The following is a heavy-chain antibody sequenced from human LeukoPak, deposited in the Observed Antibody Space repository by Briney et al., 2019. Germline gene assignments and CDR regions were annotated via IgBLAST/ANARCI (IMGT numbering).Heavy chain of an antibody. CDR3: AKVGGYCSSTSCYTIGPLDY. D-gene: IGHD2-2*02. CDR1: GFTVSSNY. CDR2: IYSGGST. V-gene: IGHV3-53*01. Sequence: PGGSLRLSCAASGFTVSSNYMSWVRQAPGKGLEWVSVIYSGGSTYYADSVKGRFTISRDKSKNTLYLQMNSLRAEDTAVYYCAKVGGYCSSTSCYTIGPLDYWGQGTLVTVSS. J-gene: IGHJ4*02.